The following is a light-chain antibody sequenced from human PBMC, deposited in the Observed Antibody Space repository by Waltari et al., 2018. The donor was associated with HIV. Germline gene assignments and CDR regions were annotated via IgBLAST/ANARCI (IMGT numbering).Light chain of an antibody. J-gene: IGLJ1*01. CDR2: DNN. CDR1: SSNIGNNQ. CDR3: GAWDSSLSAVV. V-gene: IGLV1-51*01. Sequence: QSVLTQPPSVSAAPGQKVTIPCSGSSSNIGNNQLSWYQQLPGTAPTLLIYDNNKRPSGIPDRFSASKSGTSATLGITGLQTGDEAEYYCGAWDSSLSAVVFGTGTKVTVL.